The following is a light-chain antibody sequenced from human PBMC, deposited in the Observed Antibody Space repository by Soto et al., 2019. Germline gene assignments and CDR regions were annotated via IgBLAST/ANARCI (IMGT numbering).Light chain of an antibody. CDR2: DVT. J-gene: IGLJ1*01. CDR1: SSNFGAGFH. V-gene: IGLV1-40*01. Sequence: SVLTQPPSVSGAPGQWVTISCTGTSSNFGAGFHVHWYQQLPGKAPTLLIYDVTNRPSGVPGRFSGSKSGTSASLAITGLQAEDEAVYYCQSYDRSLSGYVFGTGTKVTVL. CDR3: QSYDRSLSGYV.